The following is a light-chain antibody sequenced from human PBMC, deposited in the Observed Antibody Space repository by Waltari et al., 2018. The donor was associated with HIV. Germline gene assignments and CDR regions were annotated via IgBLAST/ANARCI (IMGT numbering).Light chain of an antibody. CDR2: WAY. Sequence: DIVLTQSPDSLAVSLGERATINCKSSQSVLYSSDKQNYLAWYQQTPGQPPKSFIYWAYTRGPGVPDRFIGSGSGTDFTLTSSSLQAEDVAVYYCQQYYSAPRTFGGGTKVEIK. CDR1: QSVLYSSDKQNY. CDR3: QQYYSAPRT. V-gene: IGKV4-1*01. J-gene: IGKJ4*01.